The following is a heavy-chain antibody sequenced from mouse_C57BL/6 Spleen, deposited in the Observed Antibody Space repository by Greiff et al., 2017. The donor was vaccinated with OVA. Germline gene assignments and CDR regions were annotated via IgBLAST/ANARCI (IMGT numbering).Heavy chain of an antibody. J-gene: IGHJ4*01. CDR1: GYTFTSYW. CDR2: IDPSDSYT. CDR3: ARRRWLPSYYAMDY. D-gene: IGHD2-3*01. V-gene: IGHV1-50*01. Sequence: VQLQQPGAELVKPGASVKLSCKASGYTFTSYWMQWVKQRPGQGLEWIGEIDPSDSYTNYNQKFKGKATLTVDTSSSTAYMQLSSLTSEDSAVYYCARRRWLPSYYAMDYWGQGTSVTVSS.